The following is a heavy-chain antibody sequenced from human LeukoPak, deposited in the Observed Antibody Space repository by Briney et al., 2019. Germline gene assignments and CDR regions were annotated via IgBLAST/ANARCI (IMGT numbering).Heavy chain of an antibody. V-gene: IGHV1-69*04. CDR2: IIPILGIA. J-gene: IGHJ5*02. Sequence: SVKVSCKASGGTFSSYAISWVRQAPGQGLEWMGRIIPILGIANYAQKFQGRVTITADKSTSTAYMELSSLRSEDTAVYYCARSAVYSSSWYSSLSWFDPWGQGTLVTVSS. D-gene: IGHD6-13*01. CDR3: ARSAVYSSSWYSSLSWFDP. CDR1: GGTFSSYA.